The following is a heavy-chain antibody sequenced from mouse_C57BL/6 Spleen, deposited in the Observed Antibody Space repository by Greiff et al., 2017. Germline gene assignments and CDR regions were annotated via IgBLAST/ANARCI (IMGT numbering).Heavy chain of an antibody. Sequence: EVQLQQSGPELVKPGASVKISCKASGYSFTGYYMNWVKQSPEKSLEWIGEINPSTGGTTYNQKFKAKATLTVDKSSSTAYMQLKSLTSEDSAVYYCGRDYAMDYWGQGTSVTVSS. J-gene: IGHJ4*01. CDR3: GRDYAMDY. V-gene: IGHV1-42*01. CDR2: INPSTGGT. CDR1: GYSFTGYY.